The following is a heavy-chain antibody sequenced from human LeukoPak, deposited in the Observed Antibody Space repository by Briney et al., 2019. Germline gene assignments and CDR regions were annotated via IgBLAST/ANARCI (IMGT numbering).Heavy chain of an antibody. Sequence: GGSLRLSCAASGFTFSNYAMLWVRQAPGKGLEWVAVMSYDGNDKYYADSVKGRFTISRDNSKNTVYLQMNSLRAEDTAVYYCARSTTETSWIDPWGQGTLVTVSS. V-gene: IGHV3-30-3*01. CDR2: MSYDGNDK. J-gene: IGHJ5*02. CDR1: GFTFSNYA. D-gene: IGHD4-17*01. CDR3: ARSTTETSWIDP.